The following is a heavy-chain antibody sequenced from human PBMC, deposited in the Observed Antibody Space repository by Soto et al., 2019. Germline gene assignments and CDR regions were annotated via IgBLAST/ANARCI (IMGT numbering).Heavy chain of an antibody. J-gene: IGHJ6*02. Sequence: QVQLVQSGSEVRKPGASVKVSCKASGYAFIVFSILWLRQAPGEGLEWMGWISAYNGNTNYAQKFQGRVTMTTDTSTSTAYIALRSMRSDDTAVYYCARMMMRGAHRFFYYGMDVWGQGTTVTVSS. V-gene: IGHV1-18*01. CDR2: ISAYNGNT. D-gene: IGHD3-10*01. CDR1: GYAFIVFS. CDR3: ARMMMRGAHRFFYYGMDV.